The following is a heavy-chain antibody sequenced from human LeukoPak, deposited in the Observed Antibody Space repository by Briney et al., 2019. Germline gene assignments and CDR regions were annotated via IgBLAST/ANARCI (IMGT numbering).Heavy chain of an antibody. Sequence: PGGSLRLSCAASGFTFSSYSMNWVRQAPGKGLEWVSSISSSSSYIYYADSVKGRFTISRDNAKNSLYLQMNSLRAEDTAVYYCAKDGGVDSSGYYPFDYWGQGTLVTVSS. CDR2: ISSSSSYI. J-gene: IGHJ4*02. CDR3: AKDGGVDSSGYYPFDY. V-gene: IGHV3-21*01. CDR1: GFTFSSYS. D-gene: IGHD3-22*01.